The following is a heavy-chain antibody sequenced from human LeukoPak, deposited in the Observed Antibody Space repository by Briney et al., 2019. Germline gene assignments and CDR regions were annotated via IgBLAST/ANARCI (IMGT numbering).Heavy chain of an antibody. CDR1: GFAFSTYG. Sequence: GRSLRLSCAASGFAFSTYGMHWVRQAPGKGLEWVAVTSSDGSKKDYADSVKGRFTISRDNSKNTLFLQMNSLRAEDTAVYYCAKMSPGTYYAPPDYWGQGTLVTVSS. D-gene: IGHD3-10*01. CDR2: TSSDGSKK. V-gene: IGHV3-30*18. CDR3: AKMSPGTYYAPPDY. J-gene: IGHJ4*02.